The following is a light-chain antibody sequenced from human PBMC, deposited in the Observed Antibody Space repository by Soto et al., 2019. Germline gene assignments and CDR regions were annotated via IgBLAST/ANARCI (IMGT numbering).Light chain of an antibody. Sequence: DIQMTQSPSSLSASIGDRVTISCRASQGISNDLAWYQQKPGKVPYLLIYAASTSHSGVPSRFRGSGSGTDFALTISSLQPEDVATYYFQNYSSAPRTFGQGTKVDIK. J-gene: IGKJ1*01. V-gene: IGKV1-27*01. CDR3: QNYSSAPRT. CDR2: AAS. CDR1: QGISND.